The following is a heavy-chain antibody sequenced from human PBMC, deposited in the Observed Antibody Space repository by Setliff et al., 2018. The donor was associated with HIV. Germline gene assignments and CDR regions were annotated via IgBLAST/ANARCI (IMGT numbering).Heavy chain of an antibody. D-gene: IGHD6-19*01. CDR3: ARRRGQKATGWYYFDF. J-gene: IGHJ4*02. CDR2: IYHSRNT. CDR1: GGPITSNTYF. V-gene: IGHV4-39*01. Sequence: SETPPLTCSVSGGPITSNTYFWDRIRQAPGKGLEWIGSIYHSRNTYYNPSLKSRVSISVDTSKRQFSPKLTSVTAGDSALYYCARRRGQKATGWYYFDFWGQGALVTVSS.